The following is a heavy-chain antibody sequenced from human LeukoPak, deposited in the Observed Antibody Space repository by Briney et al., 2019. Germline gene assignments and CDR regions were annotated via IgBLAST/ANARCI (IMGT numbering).Heavy chain of an antibody. CDR2: MIPDIGKT. V-gene: IGHV1-8*01. CDR3: ARGPPESSSSDY. CDR1: GYTFTSYD. J-gene: IGHJ4*02. Sequence: SVKLSCTASGYTFTSYDINWVRHAPGQGLEWMGWMIPDIGKTGYAQELQGRAPMTSKTSISTAYMPLSSLRSEDTPVYYCARGPPESSSSDYWGEGTLVTVSS. D-gene: IGHD6-13*01.